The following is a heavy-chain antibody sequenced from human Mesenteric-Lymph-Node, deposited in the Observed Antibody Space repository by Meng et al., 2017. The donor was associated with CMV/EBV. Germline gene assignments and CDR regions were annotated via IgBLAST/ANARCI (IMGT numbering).Heavy chain of an antibody. CDR2: IRSKGNTYAT. D-gene: IGHD5-12*01. V-gene: IGHV3-73*01. J-gene: IGHJ4*02. CDR1: GFTFSDSA. CDR3: SRSILRGYDPPVGDS. Sequence: GESLKISCAASGFTFSDSAIHWVRQASGKGLEWVGRIRSKGNTYATSHAASVKGRFTISRDESKNTAYLQMNSLKTEDTAVYFCSRSILRGYDPPVGDSWGQGTLVTVSS.